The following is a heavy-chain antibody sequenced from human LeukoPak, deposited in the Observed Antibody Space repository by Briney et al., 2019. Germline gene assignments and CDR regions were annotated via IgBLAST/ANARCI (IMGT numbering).Heavy chain of an antibody. CDR3: ARSLRVRGVPDYMDV. CDR2: IHKNAIT. V-gene: IGHV3-53*01. Sequence: GGSLRLSCAASGFTFRNYGMNWVRQAPGKGLQWVSVIHKNAITYYADTVKGRFTISRDNSKNMVYLQMNSLRAEDTAVYYCARSLRVRGVPDYMDVWGKGTTVTISS. CDR1: GFTFRNYG. D-gene: IGHD3-10*01. J-gene: IGHJ6*03.